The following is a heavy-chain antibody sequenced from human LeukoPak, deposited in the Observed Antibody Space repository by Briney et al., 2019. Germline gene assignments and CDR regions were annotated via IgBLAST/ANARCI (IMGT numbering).Heavy chain of an antibody. CDR2: INHSGST. D-gene: IGHD6-19*01. J-gene: IGHJ4*02. CDR1: GFTFSSFE. Sequence: PGGSLRLSCAASGFTFSSFEMNWVRQPPGKGLEWIGEINHSGSTNYNPSLKSRVTISVDTSKNQFSLKLSSVTAADTAVYYCARGPYSSGPRWGQGTLVTVSS. V-gene: IGHV4-34*01. CDR3: ARGPYSSGPR.